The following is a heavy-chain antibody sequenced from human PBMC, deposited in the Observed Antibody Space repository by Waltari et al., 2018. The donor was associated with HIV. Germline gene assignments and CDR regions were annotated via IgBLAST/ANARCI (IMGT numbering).Heavy chain of an antibody. CDR1: QFTFSSYS. J-gene: IGHJ4*02. CDR2: ISSSSTYI. V-gene: IGHV3-21*01. Sequence: EVQLVESGGDLVKPGESLRLSCAVSQFTFSSYSMTWVRQAPGKGLEWVSSISSSSTYIYYADSVKGRFSISRDNAKSSLFLQLTSLRADDTAVYFCATDVARGRFDYWGQGTPVTVSS. CDR3: ATDVARGRFDY. D-gene: IGHD2-15*01.